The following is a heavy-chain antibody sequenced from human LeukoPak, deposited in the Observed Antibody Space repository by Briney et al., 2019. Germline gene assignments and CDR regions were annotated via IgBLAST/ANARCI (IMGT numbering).Heavy chain of an antibody. V-gene: IGHV4-34*01. CDR1: GGSFSGYY. CDR3: ARQMGAVAAVLDY. CDR2: INHSGST. D-gene: IGHD6-19*01. J-gene: IGHJ4*02. Sequence: PSETLSLTCAVYGGSFSGYYWSWIRQPPGKGLEWIGEINHSGSTNYNPSLKSRVTISVDTSKNQFSLKLSSVTAADTAVYYCARQMGAVAAVLDYWGQGTLVTVSS.